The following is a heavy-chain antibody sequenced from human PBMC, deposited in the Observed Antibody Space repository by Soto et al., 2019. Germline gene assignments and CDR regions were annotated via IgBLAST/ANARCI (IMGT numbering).Heavy chain of an antibody. D-gene: IGHD2-8*01. CDR2: IIPIFGTA. J-gene: IGHJ3*02. Sequence: SVKVSCKASGGTFSSYAISWVRQAPGQGLEWMGGIIPIFGTANYAQKFQGRVTITADESTSTAYMELSSLRSEDTAVYYCARRRSPYCTNGVCASGGAFDIWGQGTMVTV. CDR3: ARRRSPYCTNGVCASGGAFDI. V-gene: IGHV1-69*13. CDR1: GGTFSSYA.